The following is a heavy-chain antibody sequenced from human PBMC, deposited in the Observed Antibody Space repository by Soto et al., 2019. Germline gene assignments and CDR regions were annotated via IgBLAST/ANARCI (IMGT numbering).Heavy chain of an antibody. CDR1: GGSISNYY. V-gene: IGHV4-59*01. J-gene: IGHJ5*02. CDR3: ARLIVRRFDP. D-gene: IGHD3-16*02. CDR2: IFYTGST. Sequence: QVQLQESGPGLVKPSETLSLTCTVSGGSISNYYWSWIRQPPGKGLEWIGYIFYTGSTNYNPSLKSRVTKSVDTSKNQFSLKLSSVTAADTAMYYCARLIVRRFDPWGQGTLVTVSS.